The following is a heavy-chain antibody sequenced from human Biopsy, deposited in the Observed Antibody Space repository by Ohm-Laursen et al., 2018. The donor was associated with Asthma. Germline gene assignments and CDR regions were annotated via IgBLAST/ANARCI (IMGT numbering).Heavy chain of an antibody. CDR1: GYIFNSAG. D-gene: IGHD3-10*01. V-gene: IGHV1-18*01. CDR3: ARAVDYSHYYGIDV. CDR2: ISVYNGNT. J-gene: IGHJ6*02. Sequence: ASVKVSCKTSGYIFNSAGITWVRQAPGQGLEWMGWISVYNGNTKVAQKLQDRVTMITDTSTSTAYMELRSLRSADTAVYFCARAVDYSHYYGIDVWGQGTTVTVS.